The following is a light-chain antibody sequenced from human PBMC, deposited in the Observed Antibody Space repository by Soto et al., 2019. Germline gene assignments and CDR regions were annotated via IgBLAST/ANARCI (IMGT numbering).Light chain of an antibody. J-gene: IGKJ1*01. CDR3: QQYDQWPPAT. V-gene: IGKV3-15*01. CDR1: QSVGTL. CDR2: GAS. Sequence: PRRLIMYQGETATLSWKASQSVGTLLAWYQQKPGQAPRLLISGASTRATGVPARFSGSGSGTDFTLTISTLQSEDFAVYCCQQYDQWPPATFGQGTKV.